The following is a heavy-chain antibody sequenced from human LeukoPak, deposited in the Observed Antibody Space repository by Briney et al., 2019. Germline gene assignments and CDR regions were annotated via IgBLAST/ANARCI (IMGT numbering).Heavy chain of an antibody. J-gene: IGHJ3*02. CDR2: INNGGSII. V-gene: IGHV3-48*03. Sequence: GGSLRLSCAASGFTFSSYEMNWVRQAPGKGLEWVSYINNGGSIIYYADSVKGRFTISRDNAKNSLYLQMNSLRAEDTAVYYRARQGLSGYAFDIWGQGTMVTVSS. D-gene: IGHD3-22*01. CDR1: GFTFSSYE. CDR3: ARQGLSGYAFDI.